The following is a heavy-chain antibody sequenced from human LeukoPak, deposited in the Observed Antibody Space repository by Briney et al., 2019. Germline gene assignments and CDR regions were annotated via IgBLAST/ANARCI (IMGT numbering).Heavy chain of an antibody. Sequence: AASVKVSCKASGYTFTGYYMHWVRQAPGQGLEGMGWINPNSGGTNYAQKFQGRVTMTRDTSISTAYMELSRLRSDDTAVYYCAREDYSSSCPDYWGQGTLVTVSS. CDR2: INPNSGGT. CDR1: GYTFTGYY. D-gene: IGHD6-13*01. CDR3: AREDYSSSCPDY. J-gene: IGHJ4*02. V-gene: IGHV1-2*02.